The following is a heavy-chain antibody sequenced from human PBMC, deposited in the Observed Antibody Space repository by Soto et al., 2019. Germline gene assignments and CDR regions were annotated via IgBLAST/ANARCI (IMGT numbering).Heavy chain of an antibody. D-gene: IGHD6-13*01. Sequence: EVQLVESGGGLVQPGGSLRLSCAASGFTFNNAWMSWVRQVSGKGLEWVGRIKNKGDGGTTDYTAAVKGRFSISRADSEHTLYQQMNSLKTEDTDMYYCTTGNSAGLDWGQGTVVTLSS. J-gene: IGHJ4*02. CDR1: GFTFNNAW. CDR2: IKNKGDGGTT. CDR3: TTGNSAGLD. V-gene: IGHV3-15*01.